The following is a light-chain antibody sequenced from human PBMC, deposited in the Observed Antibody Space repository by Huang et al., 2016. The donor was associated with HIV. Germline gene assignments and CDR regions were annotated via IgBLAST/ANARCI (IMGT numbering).Light chain of an antibody. CDR3: QQYYTFPWT. CDR1: QGIDSD. Sequence: VIWMTQSPSLLSASKGDKVTITCRVSQGIDSDLSWYQQKPGKAPELLISAASTLQGGVPSRFNGSGSGTDFTLTISRLQSEEFANYYCQQYYTFPWTFGQGTKVDVK. V-gene: IGKV1D-8*01. J-gene: IGKJ1*01. CDR2: AAS.